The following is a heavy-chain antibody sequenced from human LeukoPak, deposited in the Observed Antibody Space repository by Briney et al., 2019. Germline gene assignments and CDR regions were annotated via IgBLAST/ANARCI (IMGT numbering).Heavy chain of an antibody. Sequence: GGSLRLSCVASGFTVSSNYMSWVRQAPGRGLEWVSAIYGGSSTHYADSVKGRFIISRDNSKNTLYLQMNTLRAEDTAVYYCASYYDTSGHYVDYWGQGTLVTVSS. CDR2: IYGGSST. J-gene: IGHJ4*02. CDR1: GFTVSSNY. V-gene: IGHV3-66*01. CDR3: ASYYDTSGHYVDY. D-gene: IGHD3-22*01.